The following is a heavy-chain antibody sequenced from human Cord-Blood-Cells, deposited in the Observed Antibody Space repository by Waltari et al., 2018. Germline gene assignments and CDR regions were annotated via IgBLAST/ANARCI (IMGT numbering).Heavy chain of an antibody. J-gene: IGHJ3*02. CDR2: IKPNSGGT. CDR3: ARDKDSYAFDI. CDR1: GYTFTGYY. V-gene: IGHV1-2*04. Sequence: QVQLVQSGAEVKKPGASVKVSCKASGYTFTGYYMHWVRQAPGQGLEWRGWIKPNSGGTNYAKKFQGWVTMTRETSISTAYMGLSRLRSDDTAVYYCARDKDSYAFDIWGQGTMVTVSS. D-gene: IGHD6-6*01.